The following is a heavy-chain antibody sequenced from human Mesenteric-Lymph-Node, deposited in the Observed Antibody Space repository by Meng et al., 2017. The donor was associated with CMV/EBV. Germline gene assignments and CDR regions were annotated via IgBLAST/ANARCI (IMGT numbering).Heavy chain of an antibody. V-gene: IGHV1-2*02. CDR2: INPISGGT. CDR3: ARGHYYYGLDV. J-gene: IGHJ6*02. Sequence: ASVKVSCKASGYTFSGYYIHWVRQAPGQGLEWMGWINPISGGTNYAQKFQGRVTMTRDASISTAYLELSGLRSDDTAVYYCARGHYYYGLDVWGQGTTVTSP. CDR1: GYTFSGYY.